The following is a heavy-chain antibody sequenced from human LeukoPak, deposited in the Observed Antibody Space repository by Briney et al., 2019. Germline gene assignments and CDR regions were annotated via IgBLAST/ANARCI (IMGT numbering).Heavy chain of an antibody. CDR2: ITSGGLYT. CDR3: ARLSGSGYDAFDI. V-gene: IGHV3-21*01. CDR1: GFTFSTYG. Sequence: EGSLRLSCAASGFTFSTYGMNWVRQAPGRGLEWVSSITSGGLYTYYTDSVKGRFTISRDNAKNSLYLQMNSLRAEDTAVYYCARLSGSGYDAFDIWGQGTMVTVSS. J-gene: IGHJ3*02. D-gene: IGHD3-10*01.